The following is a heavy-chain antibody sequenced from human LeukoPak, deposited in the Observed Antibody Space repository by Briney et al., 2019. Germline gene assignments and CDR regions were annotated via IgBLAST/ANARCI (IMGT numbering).Heavy chain of an antibody. Sequence: GGSLRLSCAASGFTFSSYAMSWVRQAPGKGLEWVSAISGSGGSTYYADSVKGRFTISRDNSKNTLYLQMNSLRAEDTAVYYCAKEARTVTYYDILTGSEPGYYFDYWGQGTLVTASS. J-gene: IGHJ4*02. CDR3: AKEARTVTYYDILTGSEPGYYFDY. CDR2: ISGSGGST. CDR1: GFTFSSYA. D-gene: IGHD3-9*01. V-gene: IGHV3-23*01.